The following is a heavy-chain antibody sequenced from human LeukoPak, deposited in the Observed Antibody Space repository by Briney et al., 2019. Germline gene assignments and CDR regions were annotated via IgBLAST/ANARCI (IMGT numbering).Heavy chain of an antibody. CDR1: GFSFRNYG. CDR3: AKGIYNYGGYYFDY. V-gene: IGHV3-30*18. D-gene: IGHD4-17*01. Sequence: GRSLRLSCETSGFSFRNYGMHWVRQAPGKGLEWVAVISYDGSNDDYADSVKGRFTISRDNSKNTVSLQMNSLKLEDTALYFCAKGIYNYGGYYFDYWGQGTRVTVSS. CDR2: ISYDGSND. J-gene: IGHJ4*02.